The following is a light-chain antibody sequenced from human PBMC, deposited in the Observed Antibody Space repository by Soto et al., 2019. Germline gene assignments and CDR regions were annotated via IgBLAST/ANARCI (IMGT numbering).Light chain of an antibody. CDR2: DAS. CDR1: QSIGSW. Sequence: DIQMTQSPSALSASVGDRVTITCRASQSIGSWLAWYQQKPGKAPRLLIYDASSLESGVPSRFCCSGSGTEFTLTISSLQPDDFATYYCQQYNSYSGYTFGQGTKLEIK. V-gene: IGKV1-5*01. CDR3: QQYNSYSGYT. J-gene: IGKJ2*01.